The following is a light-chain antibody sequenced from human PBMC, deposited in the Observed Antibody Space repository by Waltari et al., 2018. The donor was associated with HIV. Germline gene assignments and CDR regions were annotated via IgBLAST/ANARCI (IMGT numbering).Light chain of an antibody. CDR1: SSNIGSKY. CDR3: ASWDDSLL. V-gene: IGLV1-47*01. CDR2: RNN. J-gene: IGLJ2*01. Sequence: QSVLTQPPSASGTPGQRVTIPCSGSSSNIGSKYVYWYQQLPGTAPKLLIYRNNQRPSGVPDRFSGSKSGTSASLAISGLRSEDEADYYCASWDDSLLFGGGTKLTVL.